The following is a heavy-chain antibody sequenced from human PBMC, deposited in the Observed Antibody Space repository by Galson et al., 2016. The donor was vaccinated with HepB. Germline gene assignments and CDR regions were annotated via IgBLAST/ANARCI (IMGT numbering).Heavy chain of an antibody. CDR2: ISGSGGST. CDR1: GGRGRNYA. CDR3: ARVLGRNIFGMVPLAVSYGLDV. V-gene: IGHV3-23*01. Sequence: SLRLSCAVSGGRGRNYAMSWVRQAPGKGLDWVAGISGSGGSTHYAESVKGRFTVSRDTSKDTLYLQMNSLRVEDTAIYYCARVLGRNIFGMVPLAVSYGLDVWGHGTTVTGSS. D-gene: IGHD3-3*02. J-gene: IGHJ6*02.